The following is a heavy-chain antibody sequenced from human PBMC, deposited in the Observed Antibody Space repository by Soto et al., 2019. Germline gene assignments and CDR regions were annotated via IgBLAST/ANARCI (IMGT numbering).Heavy chain of an antibody. V-gene: IGHV1-46*03. D-gene: IGHD2-15*01. CDR2: INPSGGST. J-gene: IGHJ4*02. CDR3: ARSYCSGGSCYSGLDY. CDR1: GYTFTSYY. Sequence: ASVKVSCKASGYTFTSYYMHWVRQAPGQGLEWMGIINPSGGSTSYAQKFQGRVTMTRDTSTSTVYMELSSLRSEDTAVYYCARSYCSGGSCYSGLDYWGQGTLVTVSS.